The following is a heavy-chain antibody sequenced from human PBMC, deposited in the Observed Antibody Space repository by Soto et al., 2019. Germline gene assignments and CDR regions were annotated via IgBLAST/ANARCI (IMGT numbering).Heavy chain of an antibody. CDR1: GYTFTSYD. D-gene: IGHD3-10*01. V-gene: IGHV1-8*01. J-gene: IGHJ3*02. Sequence: ASVKVSCKASGYTFTSYDINWVRQATGQGLEWMGWMNPNSGNTGYAQKFQGRVTMTRNTSISTAYMELSSLRSEDTAVYYCARGGYMVRGVIIRAFDIWGQGTMVTVSS. CDR2: MNPNSGNT. CDR3: ARGGYMVRGVIIRAFDI.